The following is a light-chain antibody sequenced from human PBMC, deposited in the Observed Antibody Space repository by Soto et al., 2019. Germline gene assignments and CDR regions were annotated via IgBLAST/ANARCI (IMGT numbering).Light chain of an antibody. V-gene: IGLV2-14*01. J-gene: IGLJ2*01. CDR2: EVS. Sequence: QSALTQPASVSGSPEQSITISCTGTSSDVGAYNYVSWYQQHPGKAPKLMIFEVSDRPSGVSNRFSGSKSGNTASLTISGLQAEDEADYYCSSYTSSNTLVFGGGTKLTVL. CDR1: SSDVGAYNY. CDR3: SSYTSSNTLV.